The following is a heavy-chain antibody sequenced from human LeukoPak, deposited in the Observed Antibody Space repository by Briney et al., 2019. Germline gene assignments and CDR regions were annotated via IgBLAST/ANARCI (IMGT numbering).Heavy chain of an antibody. D-gene: IGHD3-10*01. CDR1: GFTFDDYT. CDR3: ATTYMSSGSYDLYGMDV. Sequence: GGSLRLSCAASGFTFDDYTMHWVRQAPGKGLEWVSLISWDGGSTYYADSVKGRFTISRDNSKNSLYLQINSLRTEDTALYYCATTYMSSGSYDLYGMDVWGQGTTVTVSS. CDR2: ISWDGGST. V-gene: IGHV3-43*01. J-gene: IGHJ6*02.